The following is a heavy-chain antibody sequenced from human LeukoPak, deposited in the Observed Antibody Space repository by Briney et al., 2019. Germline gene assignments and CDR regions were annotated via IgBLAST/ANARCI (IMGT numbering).Heavy chain of an antibody. D-gene: IGHD6-19*01. CDR1: GFSFSDHY. J-gene: IGHJ2*01. Sequence: GGSLTLSCAASGFSFSDHYMSWIRQAPGKGLEWVSHITSSSSYTNYADSVKGRFTISRDNGKNSLYLQMNSLRAEGTAVYYCARDSSGGSFDLWGRDTMVTVSS. CDR3: ARDSSGGSFDL. CDR2: ITSSSSYT. V-gene: IGHV3-11*06.